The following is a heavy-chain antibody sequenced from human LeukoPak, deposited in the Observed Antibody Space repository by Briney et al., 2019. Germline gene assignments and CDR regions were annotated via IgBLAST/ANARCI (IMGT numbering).Heavy chain of an antibody. Sequence: GESLKISCKCFGFLFPNYWIAWVRQLPGKGLEWMGIIYAGDSDTRYNPSFQRQVIISVDKSINTAYLQWSSLKASDTAMYYCARQSTNFHGSGTYLYWGQGTLVTVSS. V-gene: IGHV5-51*01. CDR1: GFLFPNYW. D-gene: IGHD3-10*01. J-gene: IGHJ4*02. CDR3: ARQSTNFHGSGTYLY. CDR2: IYAGDSDT.